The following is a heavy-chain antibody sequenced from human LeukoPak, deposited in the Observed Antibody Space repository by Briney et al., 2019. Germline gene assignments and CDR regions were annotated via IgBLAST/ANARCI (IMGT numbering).Heavy chain of an antibody. CDR2: ISHDGSVD. D-gene: IGHD6-19*01. V-gene: IGHV3-30*18. CDR3: AKDWGASGWYNWFDS. J-gene: IGHJ5*01. Sequence: GGSLRLSCEVSGFTISNYGMHWVRQALGKGLEWVAMISHDGSVDYYVDSVRGRLTISRDNSKNTLYLQMNSLTTEDTAIYYCAKDWGASGWYNWFDSWGQGTQVTVSS. CDR1: GFTISNYG.